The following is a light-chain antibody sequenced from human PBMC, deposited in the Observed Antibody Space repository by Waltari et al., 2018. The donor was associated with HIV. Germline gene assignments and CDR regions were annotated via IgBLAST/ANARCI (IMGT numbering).Light chain of an antibody. CDR2: MLS. J-gene: IGKJ5*01. V-gene: IGKV2-40*01. Sequence: IVMTLTPLSLSVTPAQPASISCRSSESLLDTDGGNTYLDWYLQKPGPSPQLLIYMLSDRASGVPDRCRGSGSGSDFTLKISRGEAEDVGVYYCMQRIDFPSTFGQGTRLEIK. CDR3: MQRIDFPST. CDR1: ESLLDTDGGNTY.